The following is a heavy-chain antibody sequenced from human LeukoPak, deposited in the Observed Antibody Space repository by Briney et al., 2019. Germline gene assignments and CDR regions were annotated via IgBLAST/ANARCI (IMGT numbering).Heavy chain of an antibody. J-gene: IGHJ6*02. D-gene: IGHD4-11*01. V-gene: IGHV4-34*01. Sequence: SETLSLTCAVYGGSFSGYYWSWIRQPPGKGLEWIGEINHSGSTNYNPSLKSRVTISVDTSKNQFSLKLSSVTAADTAVYYCARHKTTVTTTLGLYYYYGMDVWGQGTTVTVSS. CDR2: INHSGST. CDR3: ARHKTTVTTTLGLYYYYGMDV. CDR1: GGSFSGYY.